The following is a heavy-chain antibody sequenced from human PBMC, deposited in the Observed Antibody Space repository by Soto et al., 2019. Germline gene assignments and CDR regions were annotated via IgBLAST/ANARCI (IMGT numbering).Heavy chain of an antibody. CDR2: IYYSGST. CDR3: ASSPRNTAMVIGY. CDR1: GGSISSYY. Sequence: PSETPSLTCTVSGGSISSYYWSWIRQPPGKGLEWIGYIYYSGSTNYNPSLKSRVTISVDTSKNQFSLKLSSVTAADTAVYYCASSPRNTAMVIGYWGQGTLVTVSS. V-gene: IGHV4-59*08. J-gene: IGHJ4*02. D-gene: IGHD5-18*01.